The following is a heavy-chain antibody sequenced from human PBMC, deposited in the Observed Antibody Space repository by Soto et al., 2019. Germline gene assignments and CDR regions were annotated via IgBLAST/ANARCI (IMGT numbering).Heavy chain of an antibody. CDR2: IYPGDSDT. Sequence: LGESLKISCKGSGYSFTSYWIGWVRQMPGKGLEWMGIIYPGDSDTRYSPSFQGQVTISADKSISTAYLQWSSLKASDTAMYYCVRHREVATIGGKIHYWGQGTLVTVSS. D-gene: IGHD5-12*01. V-gene: IGHV5-51*01. CDR3: VRHREVATIGGKIHY. CDR1: GYSFTSYW. J-gene: IGHJ4*02.